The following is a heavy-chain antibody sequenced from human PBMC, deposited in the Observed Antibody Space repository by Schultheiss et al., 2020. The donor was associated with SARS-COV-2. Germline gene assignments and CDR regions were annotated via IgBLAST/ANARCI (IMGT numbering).Heavy chain of an antibody. CDR1: GGSVSSGSYY. CDR2: IYYSGST. CDR3: ARSPSSTIFGVPSLPGSQGSGMDV. D-gene: IGHD3-3*01. V-gene: IGHV4-61*01. J-gene: IGHJ6*02. Sequence: SETLSLTCTVSGGSVSSGSYYWSWIRQPPGKGLEWIGYIYYSGSTNYNPSLKSRVTISVDTSKNQFSLKLSSVTAADTAVYYCARSPSSTIFGVPSLPGSQGSGMDVWGQGTTVTVSS.